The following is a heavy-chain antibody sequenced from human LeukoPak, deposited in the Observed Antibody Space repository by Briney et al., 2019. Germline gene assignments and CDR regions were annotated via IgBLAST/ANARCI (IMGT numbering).Heavy chain of an antibody. CDR2: MSYDGSNK. CDR3: AKVRGGRTARLAPLEY. Sequence: GRSLRLSCAASGFTFSTYGMHWVRQAPGKGLEWVAVMSYDGSNKYYADSVKGRFTISRDNSENTLYLQMNSLRSEDTAVYYCAKVRGGRTARLAPLEYWGHGGLVTVSS. CDR1: GFTFSTYG. J-gene: IGHJ4*01. V-gene: IGHV3-30*18. D-gene: IGHD3-16*01.